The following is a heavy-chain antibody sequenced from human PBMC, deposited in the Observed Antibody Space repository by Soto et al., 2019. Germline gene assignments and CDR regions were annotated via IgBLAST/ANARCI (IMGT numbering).Heavy chain of an antibody. J-gene: IGHJ6*02. D-gene: IGHD2-2*01. Sequence: SETLSLTCTVSGGSISSSSYYWSWIRQPPGKGLEWIGEINHSGSTNYNPSLKSRVTISVDTSKNQFSLKLSSVTAADTAVYYCAGLVPAATRDSASSGMDAWCQGNTLTVSS. CDR3: AGLVPAATRDSASSGMDA. V-gene: IGHV4-39*01. CDR1: GGSISSSSYY. CDR2: INHSGST.